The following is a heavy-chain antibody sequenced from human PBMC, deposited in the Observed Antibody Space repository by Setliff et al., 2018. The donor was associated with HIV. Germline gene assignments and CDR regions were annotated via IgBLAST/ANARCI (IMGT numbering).Heavy chain of an antibody. Sequence: GGSLRLSCTASGFTFGDYAMAWVRQAPGKGLDWVAFIRSEGYGGTTENAASVKGRFTISRDDSKSVAYLQMNSLKTEDTAVYYCTRDEADYDILTGYSAPYYYYGMDVWGQGTTVTVSS. D-gene: IGHD3-9*01. J-gene: IGHJ6*02. CDR3: TRDEADYDILTGYSAPYYYYGMDV. CDR1: GFTFGDYA. CDR2: IRSEGYGGTT. V-gene: IGHV3-49*04.